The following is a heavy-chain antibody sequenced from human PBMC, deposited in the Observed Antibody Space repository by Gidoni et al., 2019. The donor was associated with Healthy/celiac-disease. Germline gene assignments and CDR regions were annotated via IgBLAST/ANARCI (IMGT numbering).Heavy chain of an antibody. J-gene: IGHJ6*02. CDR1: GFTFSSYG. D-gene: IGHD5-12*01. Sequence: QVQLVESGGGVVQHGRSLRLSCAASGFTFSSYGLHWVRQAPGKGLEWVAVIWYDGSNKYYADSVKGRFTISRDNSKNTLYLQMNSLRAEDTAVYYCARTNYSGYDFVLLAEAGGDGGMDVWGQGTTVTVSS. V-gene: IGHV3-33*01. CDR3: ARTNYSGYDFVLLAEAGGDGGMDV. CDR2: IWYDGSNK.